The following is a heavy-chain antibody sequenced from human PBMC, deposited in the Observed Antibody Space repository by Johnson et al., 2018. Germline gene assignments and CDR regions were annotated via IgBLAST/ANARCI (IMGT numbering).Heavy chain of an antibody. CDR3: AKPSESYSYGYEGDAFDI. CDR1: GFTFSSYG. Sequence: QVQLVESGGGVVQPGRSLRLSCAASGFTFSSYGMHWVRQAPGQGLEWVAVISYDGSNKYYSDSVKGRFTISRDNSKNTLYLQMKSLRAEDTALYYCAKPSESYSYGYEGDAFDIWGQGTMVTVSS. CDR2: ISYDGSNK. V-gene: IGHV3-30*18. J-gene: IGHJ3*02. D-gene: IGHD5-18*01.